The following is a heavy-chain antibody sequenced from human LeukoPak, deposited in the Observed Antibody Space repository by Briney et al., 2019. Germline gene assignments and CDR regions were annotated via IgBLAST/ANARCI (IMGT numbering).Heavy chain of an antibody. D-gene: IGHD6-19*01. CDR2: ISAYNGNT. CDR1: GYTFTSYG. Sequence: RASVKVSCKASGYTFTSYGISWVRQAPGQGLEWMGRISAYNGNTNYAQKLQGRVTMTTDTSTSTAYMELRSLRSDDTAVYYCARSHGYSSGWLYYYYGMDVWGQGTTVTVSS. CDR3: ARSHGYSSGWLYYYYGMDV. J-gene: IGHJ6*02. V-gene: IGHV1-18*01.